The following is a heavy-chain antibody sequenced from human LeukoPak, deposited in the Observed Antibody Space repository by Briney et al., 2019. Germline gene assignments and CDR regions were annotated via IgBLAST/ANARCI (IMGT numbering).Heavy chain of an antibody. CDR1: GYTFTGYY. J-gene: IGHJ4*02. Sequence: RASVKVSCKASGYTFTGYYMHWVRQAPGQGLEWMGWINPNSGGTNYAQKFQGRVTMTRDTSISTAYMELSRLRSDDTAVYYCARGYSGYDYGFTNFDYWGQGTLVTVSS. D-gene: IGHD5-12*01. CDR2: INPNSGGT. V-gene: IGHV1-2*02. CDR3: ARGYSGYDYGFTNFDY.